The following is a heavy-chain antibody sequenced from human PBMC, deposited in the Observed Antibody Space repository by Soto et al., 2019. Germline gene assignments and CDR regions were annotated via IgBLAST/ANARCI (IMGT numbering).Heavy chain of an antibody. J-gene: IGHJ4*02. V-gene: IGHV3-23*01. Sequence: EVQLLEAGGGLVQPGGSLRLSCAASGFTFSSYAMSWVRQAPGKGLEWVSAISGSGGSTYYADSVKGRFTISRETAKNTLYLQTNSLRAEDTAVYYCAKENGYSSSWFEFDYWGQGTLVTVSS. CDR1: GFTFSSYA. D-gene: IGHD6-13*01. CDR3: AKENGYSSSWFEFDY. CDR2: ISGSGGST.